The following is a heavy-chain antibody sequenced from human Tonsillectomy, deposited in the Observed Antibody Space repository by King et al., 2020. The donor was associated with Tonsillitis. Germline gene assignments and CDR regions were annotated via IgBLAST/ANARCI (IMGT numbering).Heavy chain of an antibody. CDR1: GGSFSGYS. Sequence: VQLQQWGAGLLKPSETLSLTCAIYGGSFSGYSWSWIRQPPGKGLEWIGEINHSGSTNYNTSLKSRVTISVDTSKTQFSLKLSSVTAADTAVYYCARRSLVYCSGGSCFEYFQLWGQGTLVTVSS. CDR2: INHSGST. J-gene: IGHJ1*01. CDR3: ARRSLVYCSGGSCFEYFQL. D-gene: IGHD2-15*01. V-gene: IGHV4-34*01.